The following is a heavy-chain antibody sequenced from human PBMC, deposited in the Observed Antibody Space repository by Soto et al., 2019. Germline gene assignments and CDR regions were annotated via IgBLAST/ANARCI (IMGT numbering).Heavy chain of an antibody. CDR3: ARVPYYSDTSGYYS. D-gene: IGHD3-22*01. CDR2: ISAYNGNP. V-gene: IGHV1-18*04. J-gene: IGHJ4*02. CDR1: GYTFSSYG. Sequence: ASVKVSCKASGYTFSSYGISWVRQAPGQGLEWMGWISAYNGNPNYAQKLQGRVTLTTDISTTTAYMELRSLRSDDTAVYYCARVPYYSDTSGYYSWGQGTLATVSS.